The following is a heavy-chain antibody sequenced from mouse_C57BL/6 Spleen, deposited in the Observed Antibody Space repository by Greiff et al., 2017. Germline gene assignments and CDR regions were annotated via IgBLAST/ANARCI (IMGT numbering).Heavy chain of an antibody. V-gene: IGHV1-82*01. CDR2: IYPGDGDT. Sequence: VQVVESGPELVKPGASVKISCKASGYAFSSSWMNWVKQRPGKGLEWIGRIYPGDGDTNYNGKFKGKATLTADKSSSTAYMQLSSLTSEDSAVYFCARSSNYYGSSYGYFDVWGTGTTVTVSS. CDR1: GYAFSSSW. D-gene: IGHD1-1*01. CDR3: ARSSNYYGSSYGYFDV. J-gene: IGHJ1*03.